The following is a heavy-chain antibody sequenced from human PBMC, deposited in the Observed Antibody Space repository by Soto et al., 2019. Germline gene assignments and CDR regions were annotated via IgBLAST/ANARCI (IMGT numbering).Heavy chain of an antibody. CDR3: SRSLDS. V-gene: IGHV3-7*01. CDR1: GFTFSNAW. CDR2: INPDGSEK. J-gene: IGHJ4*02. Sequence: GGSLRLSCAATGFTFSNAWMDWVRQAPGKGLEWVANINPDGSEKHSVDSVKGRFTISRDNAKNSLYLQMSSLTAEDSALYYCSRSLDSWGQGTRVTVSS.